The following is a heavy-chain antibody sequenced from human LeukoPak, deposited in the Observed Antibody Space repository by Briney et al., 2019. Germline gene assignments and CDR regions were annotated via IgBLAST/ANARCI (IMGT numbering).Heavy chain of an antibody. V-gene: IGHV4-34*01. Sequence: SETLSLTCTVSGGSISGYYWSWIRQPPGKGLEWIGEINHSGSTNYNPSLKSRVTISVDTSKNQSSLKLSSVTAADTAVYYCARGQSYYVAFDIWGQGTMVTVSS. CDR3: ARGQSYYVAFDI. CDR1: GGSISGYY. CDR2: INHSGST. D-gene: IGHD1-26*01. J-gene: IGHJ3*02.